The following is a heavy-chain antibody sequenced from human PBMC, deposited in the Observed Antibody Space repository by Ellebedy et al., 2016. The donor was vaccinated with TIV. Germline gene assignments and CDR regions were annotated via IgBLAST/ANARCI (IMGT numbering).Heavy chain of an antibody. J-gene: IGHJ6*02. CDR1: GGSISRSTYY. V-gene: IGHV4-39*02. CDR2: IHYSGST. CDR3: VTARRDHYYSGMDV. Sequence: MPSETLSLTCSVSGGSISRSTYYWGWISQPPGKGLEWIGSIHYSGSTYYNLSLKSRVTISLDMSKNRFSLELSSVTAADTAVYYCVTARRDHYYSGMDVWGQGTTVTVSS.